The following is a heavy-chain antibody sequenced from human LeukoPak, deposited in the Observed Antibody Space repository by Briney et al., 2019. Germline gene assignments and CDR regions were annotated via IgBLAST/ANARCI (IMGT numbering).Heavy chain of an antibody. CDR1: GFTFSSYW. Sequence: GGSLRLSCAASGFTFSSYWMHWVRQAPGEGLVWVSRINSDGSSTSYADSVKGRFTISRDNAKNTLYLQMNSLRAEDTAVYYCARGIDPNYYDSSGYYSGWGQGTLVTVSS. CDR2: INSDGSST. CDR3: ARGIDPNYYDSSGYYSG. J-gene: IGHJ4*02. V-gene: IGHV3-74*01. D-gene: IGHD3-22*01.